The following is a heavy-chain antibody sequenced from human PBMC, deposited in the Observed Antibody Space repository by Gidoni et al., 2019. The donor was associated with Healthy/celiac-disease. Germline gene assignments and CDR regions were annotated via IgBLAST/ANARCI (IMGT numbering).Heavy chain of an antibody. CDR3: AKDPNSYGLIYYYYGMDV. CDR2: ISYYGSNK. D-gene: IGHD5-18*01. V-gene: IGHV3-30*18. J-gene: IGHJ6*02. CDR1: GFTFSSYG. Sequence: QVQLVESGGGVVQPGRSLRLSCAASGFTFSSYGMHWVRQAPGKGLEWVSVISYYGSNKYYADSVKGRFTISRDNSKNTLYLQMNSLRAEDTAVYYCAKDPNSYGLIYYYYGMDVWGQGTTVTVSS.